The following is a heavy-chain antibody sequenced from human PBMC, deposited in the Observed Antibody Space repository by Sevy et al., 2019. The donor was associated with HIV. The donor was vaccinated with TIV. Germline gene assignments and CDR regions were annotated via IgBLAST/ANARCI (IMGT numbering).Heavy chain of an antibody. Sequence: ASVKVSCKASAHRFTDYFMSWMRQAPGQGLEWMGWINPNNGDTKYAQTFQGRVTLTRDTSMSTAYMELSRLTSDDTAVYYCARSGAKYYDSYGNDWLDPWGQGTLVTVSS. J-gene: IGHJ5*02. V-gene: IGHV1-2*02. CDR2: INPNNGDT. CDR1: AHRFTDYF. D-gene: IGHD3-22*01. CDR3: ARSGAKYYDSYGNDWLDP.